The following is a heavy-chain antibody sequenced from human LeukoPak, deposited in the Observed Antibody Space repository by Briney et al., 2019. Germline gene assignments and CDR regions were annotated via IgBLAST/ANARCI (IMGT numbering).Heavy chain of an antibody. CDR2: LYYSGST. D-gene: IGHD3-16*02. J-gene: IGHJ4*02. CDR1: GGSISSSSYY. Sequence: SETLSLTCTVSGGSISSSSYYWGWIRQPPGKGLEWIGYLYYSGSTYYHPSFKNRVTISVDTSKNQFSLRLSSVTAADTAVYYCACLSPKYFDYWGQGILVTVSS. CDR3: ACLSPKYFDY. V-gene: IGHV4-61*05.